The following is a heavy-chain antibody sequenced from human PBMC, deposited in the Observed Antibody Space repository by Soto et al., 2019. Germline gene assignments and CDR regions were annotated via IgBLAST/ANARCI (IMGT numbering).Heavy chain of an antibody. CDR1: GGCFSGYY. CDR3: AKLAGYCSGNSCHGDYAMDV. J-gene: IGHJ6*02. Sequence: SETLSLTCAVGGGCFSGYYWTWIRQPPGTGLEWIGEIYHSGNTNYNPSLKSRVTISVDTSKNQFSLKLSSVTAADTAVYYCAKLAGYCSGNSCHGDYAMDVWGQGTTVTVSS. D-gene: IGHD2-15*01. V-gene: IGHV4-34*01. CDR2: IYHSGNT.